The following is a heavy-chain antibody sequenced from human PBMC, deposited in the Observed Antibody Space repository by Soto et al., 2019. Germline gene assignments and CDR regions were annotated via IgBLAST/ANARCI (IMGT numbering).Heavy chain of an antibody. Sequence: PSETLSLTCTVSGGSISSDDYYWSWIRQPPGKGLEWIGYIYYSGSTNYNPSLQSRVTISMDTSKNQFSLKLSSVSAADTAVYYCAGDRSNSPDYFDYWGQGTLVTVSS. D-gene: IGHD6-6*01. CDR3: AGDRSNSPDYFDY. J-gene: IGHJ4*02. CDR1: GGSISSDDYY. V-gene: IGHV4-30-4*01. CDR2: IYYSGST.